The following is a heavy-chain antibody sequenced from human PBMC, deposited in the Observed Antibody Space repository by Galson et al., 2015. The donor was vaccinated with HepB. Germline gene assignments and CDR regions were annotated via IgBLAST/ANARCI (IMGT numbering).Heavy chain of an antibody. CDR1: GFTFSSYG. CDR3: AREIYCSSTSCRDY. D-gene: IGHD2-2*01. J-gene: IGHJ4*02. Sequence: SLRLSCAASGFTFSSYGMHWVRQAPGKGLEWVAIIWYDGGNKSYADSVKGRFTIPRDNSKNTLYLQMNSLRAEDTAVYYCAREIYCSSTSCRDYWGQGTLVTVSS. V-gene: IGHV3-33*01. CDR2: IWYDGGNK.